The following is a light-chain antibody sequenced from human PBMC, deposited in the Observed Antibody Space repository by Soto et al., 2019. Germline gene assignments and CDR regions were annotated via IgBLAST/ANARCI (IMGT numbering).Light chain of an antibody. CDR2: EGS. J-gene: IGLJ1*01. CDR1: SSDVGTYNL. Sequence: QSALTQPASVSGSPGQSITISCTGTSSDVGTYNLVSWYQHHPGKAPKLMIYEGSKRPSGVSNRFSGYKSGNTASLTISGRQAEDEADYYCCSYAGSSTYVFGTGTKLTVL. V-gene: IGLV2-23*01. CDR3: CSYAGSSTYV.